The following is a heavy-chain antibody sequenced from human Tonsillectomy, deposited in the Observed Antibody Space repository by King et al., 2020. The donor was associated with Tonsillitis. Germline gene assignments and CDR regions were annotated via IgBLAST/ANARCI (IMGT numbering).Heavy chain of an antibody. CDR1: GFTFGDYG. V-gene: IGHV3-49*04. J-gene: IGHJ5*02. Sequence: VQLVESGGGLVQPGRSLRLSCTASGFTFGDYGMNWVRQAPGKGLEWVGFIRSKAYGGTTEYAASVKGRFTISRDDSKSIAYLQMNSLKTEDTAVYYCTSTQWLLSWFDPWGQGTLVTVSS. CDR2: IRSKAYGGTT. CDR3: TSTQWLLSWFDP. D-gene: IGHD3-3*01.